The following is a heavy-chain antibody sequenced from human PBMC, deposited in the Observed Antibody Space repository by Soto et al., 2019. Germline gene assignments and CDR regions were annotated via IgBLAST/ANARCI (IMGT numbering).Heavy chain of an antibody. CDR2: IIPIFGIA. J-gene: IGHJ6*02. CDR3: AREDRDRETGLVPAAIDGMDV. CDR1: GGTFSRYS. V-gene: IGHV1-69*13. Sequence: SVKVSCTASGGTFSRYSITWVRQATGHGLEWIGRIIPIFGIASYAQKFQGRVTITADESTSTAYMELSSLRSDDTAVYYCAREDRDRETGLVPAAIDGMDVWGQGTTVTVSS. D-gene: IGHD2-2*01.